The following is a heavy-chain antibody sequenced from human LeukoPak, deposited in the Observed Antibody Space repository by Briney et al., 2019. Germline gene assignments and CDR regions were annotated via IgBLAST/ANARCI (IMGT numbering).Heavy chain of an antibody. CDR3: ARVWRAKWLLRGYYFDY. CDR2: IYYGGST. V-gene: IGHV4-39*07. D-gene: IGHD3-22*01. J-gene: IGHJ4*02. Sequence: SETLSLTCTVSGGSISSSSYYWGWIRQPPGKGLEWIGSIYYGGSTNYNPSLKSRVTISVDTSKNQFSLKLSSVTAADTAVYYCARVWRAKWLLRGYYFDYWGQGTLVTVSS. CDR1: GGSISSSSYY.